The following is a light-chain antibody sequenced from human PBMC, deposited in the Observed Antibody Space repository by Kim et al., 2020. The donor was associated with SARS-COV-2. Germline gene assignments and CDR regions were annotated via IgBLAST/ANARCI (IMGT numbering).Light chain of an antibody. J-gene: IGKJ1*01. CDR2: AAS. CDR3: QKCDSAPWT. Sequence: ASVGYSVTSNYRASQDISNYLAWFQLKPGKAPKLLIYAASALQPGVRSRYSGSGSGTDFTLTVTSLQPEDVATYYCQKCDSAPWTCGQGTKVDIK. V-gene: IGKV1-27*01. CDR1: QDISNY.